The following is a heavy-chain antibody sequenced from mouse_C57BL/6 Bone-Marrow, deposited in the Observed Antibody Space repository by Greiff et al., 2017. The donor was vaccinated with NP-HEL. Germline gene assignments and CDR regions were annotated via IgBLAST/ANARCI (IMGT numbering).Heavy chain of an antibody. CDR1: GYTFTSYW. CDR2: IDPSDSYT. D-gene: IGHD1-1*01. V-gene: IGHV1-50*01. CDR3: ARWYYGSNY. J-gene: IGHJ3*01. Sequence: QVQLQQPGAELVKPGASVKLSCKASGYTFTSYWMQWVKQRPGQGLEWIGEIDPSDSYTNYNQKFKGKATVTVDTSSSTAYMQLSSLTSEDSAVYYCARWYYGSNYWGQGTLVTVSA.